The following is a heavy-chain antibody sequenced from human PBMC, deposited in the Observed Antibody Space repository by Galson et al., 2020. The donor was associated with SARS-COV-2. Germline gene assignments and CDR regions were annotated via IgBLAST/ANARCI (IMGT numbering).Heavy chain of an antibody. D-gene: IGHD5-12*01. CDR1: GGPIGTYF. CDR2: IYYSGRT. V-gene: IGHV4-59*13. CDR3: AIVLRRVGNSDTVRDYVDY. J-gene: IGHJ4*02. Sequence: SETLSLTCTVSGGPIGTYFWSWIRQSQEKGLEWIGYIYYSGRTSNNPTPKSRVTISVDTSKNQFSLSLNSITDAETAQYYCAIVLRRVGNSDTVRDYVDYWGQGIPVTVSS.